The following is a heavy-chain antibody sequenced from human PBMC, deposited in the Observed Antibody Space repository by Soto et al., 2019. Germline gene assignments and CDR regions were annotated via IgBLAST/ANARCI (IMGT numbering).Heavy chain of an antibody. CDR2: IIPIFGTA. V-gene: IGHV1-69*13. CDR3: ARGRSITIFGVVTPQDYYYYYGMDV. J-gene: IGHJ6*02. CDR1: GYTFTTYY. Sequence: SVKVSCKASGYTFTTYYIHWVRQAPGQGLEWMGGIIPIFGTANYAQKFQGRVTITADESTSTAYMELSSLRSEDTAVYYCARGRSITIFGVVTPQDYYYYYGMDVWGQGTTVTVSS. D-gene: IGHD3-3*01.